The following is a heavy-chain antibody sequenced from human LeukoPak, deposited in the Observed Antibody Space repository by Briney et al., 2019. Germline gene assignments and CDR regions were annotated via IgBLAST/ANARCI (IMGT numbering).Heavy chain of an antibody. V-gene: IGHV1-46*01. CDR3: AREQLAGTYYFDY. CDR1: GYTFTRHY. D-gene: IGHD6-6*01. CDR2: IGPSGGST. J-gene: IGHJ4*02. Sequence: GASVKVSCKASGYTFTRHYIHWVRQAPGQGLEWMGMIGPSGGSTSYAQKFQGRVTMTRDTSASTVYMELSSLRSDDTAVYYCAREQLAGTYYFDYWGQGTLVTVSS.